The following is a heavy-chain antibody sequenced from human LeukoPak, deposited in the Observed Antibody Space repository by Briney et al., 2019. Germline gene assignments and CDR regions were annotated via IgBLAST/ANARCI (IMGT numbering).Heavy chain of an antibody. CDR3: ARESEESIVGPTGIDY. CDR1: GGSFSGYY. CDR2: INHSGST. J-gene: IGHJ4*02. D-gene: IGHD1-26*01. Sequence: PSETLSLTCAVYGGSFSGYYWSWIRQPPGKGLEWIGEINHSGSTNYNPSLKSRVTISVDTSKNQFSLELSSVTAADTAVYYCARESEESIVGPTGIDYWGQGTLVTVSS. V-gene: IGHV4-34*01.